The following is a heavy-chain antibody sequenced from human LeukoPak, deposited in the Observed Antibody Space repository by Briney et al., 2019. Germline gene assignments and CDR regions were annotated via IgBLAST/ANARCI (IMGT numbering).Heavy chain of an antibody. J-gene: IGHJ3*02. Sequence: PGGSLRLSCAASGFTFSSYAMSWDRQAPGKGLEWVSAISGSGGSTYYADSVKGRFTISRDNSKNTLYLQMNSLRAEDTAVYYCAKVVHIVVVNDAFDIWGQGTMVTVSS. V-gene: IGHV3-23*01. CDR1: GFTFSSYA. D-gene: IGHD2-21*01. CDR2: ISGSGGST. CDR3: AKVVHIVVVNDAFDI.